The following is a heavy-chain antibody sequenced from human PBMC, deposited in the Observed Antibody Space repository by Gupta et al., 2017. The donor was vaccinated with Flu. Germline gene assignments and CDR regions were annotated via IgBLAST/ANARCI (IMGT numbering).Heavy chain of an antibody. J-gene: IGHJ6*02. V-gene: IGHV3-48*02. D-gene: IGHD2-2*01. CDR3: ARDCSSTSCSLYYGMDV. CDR1: GFPFSSYS. Sequence: EVQLVESGGCLVQPGGSLSLSCAASGFPFSSYSMNWVRPAPGKGLEWVSYSSSSSSTIYYADSVKGRFTISRDNAKNSLYLQMNSLRDEDTAVYYCARDCSSTSCSLYYGMDVWGQGTTVTVSS. CDR2: SSSSSSTI.